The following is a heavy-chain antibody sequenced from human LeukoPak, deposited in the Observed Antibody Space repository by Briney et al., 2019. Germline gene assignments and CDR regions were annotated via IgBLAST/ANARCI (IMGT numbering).Heavy chain of an antibody. D-gene: IGHD4-23*01. CDR3: AKDSSYGGNSHYFDY. CDR1: GFTFSSYA. Sequence: GGSLRLSCAASGFTFSSYAMSWVRQAPGKGLEWVSAISGSGGSTYYADSVKGRFTISRDNSKNTLYLQMNSLRAEDTAVYYCAKDSSYGGNSHYFDYWGQGTLVTVSS. CDR2: ISGSGGST. J-gene: IGHJ4*02. V-gene: IGHV3-23*01.